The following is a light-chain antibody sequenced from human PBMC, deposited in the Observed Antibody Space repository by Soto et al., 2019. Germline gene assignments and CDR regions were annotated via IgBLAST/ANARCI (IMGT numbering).Light chain of an antibody. CDR3: QQYGTSHT. CDR2: GAS. Sequence: EIVLTQSPGTLSLFPGERANLSCRASQSLITRYLAWYQQKPGQAPRLLIYGASSRATGIPDRFSGSGCGTDFTLTICRLEAEDFAVYSCQQYGTSHTYGQGTRLEIK. J-gene: IGKJ5*01. V-gene: IGKV3-20*01. CDR1: QSLITRY.